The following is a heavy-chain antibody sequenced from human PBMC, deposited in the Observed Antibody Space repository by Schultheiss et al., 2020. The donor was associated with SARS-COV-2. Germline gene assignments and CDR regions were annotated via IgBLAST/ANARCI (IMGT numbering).Heavy chain of an antibody. Sequence: GESLKISCAASGFTFNNYAMSWVRQAPGKGLEWVSTISGSGGSTFYADSVRGRFTISRDNSKNTLLLQMNSLRVEETAVYYCAKDYYVSGTYWSTPIHYFDFWGQGSLVTVSS. CDR1: GFTFNNYA. J-gene: IGHJ4*02. CDR2: ISGSGGST. D-gene: IGHD3-10*01. CDR3: AKDYYVSGTYWSTPIHYFDF. V-gene: IGHV3-23*01.